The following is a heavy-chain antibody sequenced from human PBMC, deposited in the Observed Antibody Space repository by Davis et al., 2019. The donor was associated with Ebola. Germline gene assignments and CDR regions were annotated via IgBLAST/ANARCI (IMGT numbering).Heavy chain of an antibody. CDR2: IIPIFGTA. Sequence: SVKVSCKASGGTFSSYAISWVRQAPGQGLEWMGGIIPIFGTANYAQKFQGRVTITADESTSTAYMELSSLRSEDTAVYYCARGEAARPQVSDYWGQGTLVTVSS. D-gene: IGHD6-6*01. J-gene: IGHJ4*02. CDR1: GGTFSSYA. V-gene: IGHV1-69*13. CDR3: ARGEAARPQVSDY.